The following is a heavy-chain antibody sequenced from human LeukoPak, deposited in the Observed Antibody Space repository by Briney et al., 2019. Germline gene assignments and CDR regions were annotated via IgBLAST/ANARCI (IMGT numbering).Heavy chain of an antibody. CDR1: GGSISSYY. CDR3: ARNGPHYYDNSGYLGY. D-gene: IGHD3-22*01. CDR2: IYYSGST. Sequence: PSETLSHTCTVSGGSISSYYWSWIRQPPGKGLEWIANIYYSGSTNYNPSLRSRVTISVDTSKNQFSLKLTSVTAADTAVYFCARNGPHYYDNSGYLGYWGQGTLVTVSS. J-gene: IGHJ4*02. V-gene: IGHV4-59*01.